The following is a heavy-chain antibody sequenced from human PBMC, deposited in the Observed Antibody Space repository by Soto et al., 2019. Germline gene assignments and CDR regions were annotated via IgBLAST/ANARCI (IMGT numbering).Heavy chain of an antibody. J-gene: IGHJ5*02. V-gene: IGHV3-23*01. CDR1: GFTFSSYA. Sequence: GGSLRLSCAASGFTFSSYAMSWVRQAPGKGLEWVSAISGSGGSTYYADSVKGRFTISRDNSKNTLYLQMNSLRAEDTAVYYCAKLVRDRGYCSSTSCYAWRVWFDPWGQGTLVTVSS. CDR3: AKLVRDRGYCSSTSCYAWRVWFDP. D-gene: IGHD2-2*01. CDR2: ISGSGGST.